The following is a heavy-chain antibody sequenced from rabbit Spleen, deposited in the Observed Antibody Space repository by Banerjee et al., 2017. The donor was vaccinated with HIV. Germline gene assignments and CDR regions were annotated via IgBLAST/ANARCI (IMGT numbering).Heavy chain of an antibody. CDR1: GVSFSISSY. V-gene: IGHV1S40*01. J-gene: IGHJ4*01. CDR3: ARGSAAMTMVITGYYLSL. Sequence: QSLEESGGDLVKPGASLTLTCTASGVSFSISSYMCWVRQAPGKGLEWIACIDTNDGDTDYANWPKGRFTISKTSSTTVTLQMTSLTAADTATYFCARGSAAMTMVITGYYLSLWGQGTLVTVS. CDR2: IDTNDGDT. D-gene: IGHD2-1*01.